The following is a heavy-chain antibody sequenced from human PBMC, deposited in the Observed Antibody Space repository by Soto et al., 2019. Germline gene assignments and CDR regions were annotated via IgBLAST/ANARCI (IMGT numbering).Heavy chain of an antibody. Sequence: TSETLSLTCTVSGGSISSYYWSWIRQPPGKGLEWIGYIYYSGSTNYNPSLKSRVTISVDTSKNQFSLKLSSVTAADTAVYYCARDGPGRCMDVWGKGTTVTVSS. CDR3: ARDGPGRCMDV. D-gene: IGHD3-10*01. V-gene: IGHV4-59*01. CDR2: IYYSGST. CDR1: GGSISSYY. J-gene: IGHJ6*03.